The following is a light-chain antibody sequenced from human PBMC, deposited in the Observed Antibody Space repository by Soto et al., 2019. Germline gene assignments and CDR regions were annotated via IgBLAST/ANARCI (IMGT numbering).Light chain of an antibody. CDR1: QAITGTY. V-gene: IGKV3-20*01. J-gene: IGKJ1*01. CDR2: GTS. Sequence: EVALTQSPGTLSLSPGERATLSCRASQAITGTYLAWYQQKPGQAPRLLIHGTSTRATGVPDRFSGGGTGTEFSLNISRLEPEDFAVYYCQQYGRSKRWTFGQGTKIEV. CDR3: QQYGRSKRWT.